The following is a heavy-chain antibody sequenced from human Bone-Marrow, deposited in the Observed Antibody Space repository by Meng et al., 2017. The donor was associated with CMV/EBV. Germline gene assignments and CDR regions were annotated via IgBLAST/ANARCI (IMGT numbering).Heavy chain of an antibody. J-gene: IGHJ4*02. Sequence: ASVKVSCKASGYTFTSYDINWVRQATGQGLEWMGWMNPNSGNTGYAQKFQGRVTITRNTSISTAYMELSSLRSEDTGVYYCARARALYSSTFDYWGQGTLVTVSS. CDR3: ARARALYSSTFDY. D-gene: IGHD6-13*01. CDR1: GYTFTSYD. CDR2: MNPNSGNT. V-gene: IGHV1-8*03.